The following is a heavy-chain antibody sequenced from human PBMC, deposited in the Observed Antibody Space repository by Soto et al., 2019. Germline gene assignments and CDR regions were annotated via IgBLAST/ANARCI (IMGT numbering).Heavy chain of an antibody. J-gene: IGHJ4*02. Sequence: GGSLRLSCAASGFTFSGHWMTWVRQAPGKGLEWVAHINQDGSQKYYVDSVKGRFTISRDNAKNSLYLQMNSLRAEDTAVYYCARKSGNWADYWGQGTLVTVSS. CDR3: ARKSGNWADY. CDR1: GFTFSGHW. D-gene: IGHD3-10*01. CDR2: INQDGSQK. V-gene: IGHV3-7*03.